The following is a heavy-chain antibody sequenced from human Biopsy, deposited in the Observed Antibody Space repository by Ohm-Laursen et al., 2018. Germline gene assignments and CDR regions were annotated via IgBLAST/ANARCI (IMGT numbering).Heavy chain of an antibody. CDR1: GVTLSGYG. CDR3: TSYSSHRSPGDRHDL. CDR2: ISASSSYI. Sequence: SLRLSRAASGVTLSGYGMNWVRQAPGKGLEWVSSISASSSYIHYADSVKGRFTVSRDNTKNSLYLQMNSLSPEDTAVYYCTSYSSHRSPGDRHDLWGQGTLVTVSS. D-gene: IGHD6-19*01. V-gene: IGHV3-21*06. J-gene: IGHJ5*02.